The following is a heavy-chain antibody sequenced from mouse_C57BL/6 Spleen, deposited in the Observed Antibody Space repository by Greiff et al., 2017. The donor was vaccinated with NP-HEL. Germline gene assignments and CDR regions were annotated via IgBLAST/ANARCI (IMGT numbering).Heavy chain of an antibody. V-gene: IGHV1-9*01. D-gene: IGHD1-1*01. CDR2: ILPGSGST. CDR1: GYTFTGYW. J-gene: IGHJ4*01. Sequence: QVQLQQSGAELMKPGASVKLSCKATGYTFTGYWIEWVKQRPGHGLEWIGEILPGSGSTNYNEKFKGKATFTADTSSNTAYMQLSSLTTEDSAIYYCAGIYYYGSSPLYYAMDYWGQGTSVTVSS. CDR3: AGIYYYGSSPLYYAMDY.